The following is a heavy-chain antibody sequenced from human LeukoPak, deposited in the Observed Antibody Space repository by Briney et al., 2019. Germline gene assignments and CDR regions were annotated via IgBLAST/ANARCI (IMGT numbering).Heavy chain of an antibody. J-gene: IGHJ4*02. CDR3: AKDPQWIVGATSGDY. CDR2: IGYDGTNK. D-gene: IGHD1-26*01. CDR1: GFTFRSYG. Sequence: PGGSLRLSCAASGFTFRSYGMHWVRQAPGKGLEWVTFIGYDGTNKYYADSVKGRFTISRDNSKNTLYLQMNSLRAEDTAVYYCAKDPQWIVGATSGDYWGQGTLVTVSS. V-gene: IGHV3-30*02.